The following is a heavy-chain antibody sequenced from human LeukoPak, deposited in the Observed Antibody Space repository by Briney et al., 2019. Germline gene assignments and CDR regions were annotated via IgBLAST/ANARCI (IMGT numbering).Heavy chain of an antibody. D-gene: IGHD6-13*01. CDR1: GGSISSYY. CDR3: ARGVYXAAXXXXY. Sequence: KPSETLSLTCTVSGGSISSYYWSWIRQPPGKGLEWIGYIYYSGTTNYNPSLKSRVTISVDTSKNQFSLKLSSVTAADTAVYYCARGVYXAAXXXXYWGQGTLXTVSS. V-gene: IGHV4-59*01. CDR2: IYYSGTT. J-gene: IGHJ4*02.